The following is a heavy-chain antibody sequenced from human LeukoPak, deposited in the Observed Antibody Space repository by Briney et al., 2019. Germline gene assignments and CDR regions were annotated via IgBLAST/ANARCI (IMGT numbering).Heavy chain of an antibody. CDR1: GFTFSTYS. J-gene: IGHJ4*02. D-gene: IGHD5-18*01. CDR3: ARVVEIQLWLRSAFDY. CDR2: ISTGSSTI. Sequence: GGSLRLSCAAPGFTFSTYSMNWVRQAPGKGLEWVSFISTGSSTIYYADSVKGRFTISRDNAKNSLYLQMNSLRDEDTAVYYCARVVEIQLWLRSAFDYWGQGTLVTVSS. V-gene: IGHV3-48*02.